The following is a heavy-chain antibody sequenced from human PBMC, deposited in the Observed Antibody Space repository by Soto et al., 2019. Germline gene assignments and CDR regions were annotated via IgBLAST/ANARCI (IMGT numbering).Heavy chain of an antibody. D-gene: IGHD2-15*01. CDR1: GGSISSYY. CDR2: IYYSGST. CDR3: ARHGGRRAYCSGGSCPDAFDI. Sequence: SEILSLTCTVSGGSISSYYWSWIRQPPGKGLEWIGYIYYSGSTNYNPSLKSRVTISVDTSKNQFSLKLSSVTAADTAVYYCARHGGRRAYCSGGSCPDAFDIWGQGTMVTVSS. J-gene: IGHJ3*02. V-gene: IGHV4-59*08.